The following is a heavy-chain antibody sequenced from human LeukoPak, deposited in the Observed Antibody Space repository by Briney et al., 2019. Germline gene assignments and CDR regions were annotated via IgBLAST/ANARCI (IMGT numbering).Heavy chain of an antibody. J-gene: IGHJ4*02. Sequence: GGSLRLSCAASGFTFSGYWMHWVRQAPGKGLVWVSRIDSDGSSTSYADSVKGRFTISRDNAKNTLYLQMNSLRAEDTAVYYCARRRYSGSSQHFDYWGQGTLVTVSS. CDR2: IDSDGSST. CDR1: GFTFSGYW. D-gene: IGHD1-26*01. CDR3: ARRRYSGSSQHFDY. V-gene: IGHV3-74*01.